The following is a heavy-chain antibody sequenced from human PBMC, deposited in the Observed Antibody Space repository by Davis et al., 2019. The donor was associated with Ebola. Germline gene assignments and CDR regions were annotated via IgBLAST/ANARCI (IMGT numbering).Heavy chain of an antibody. CDR3: ARGYCSGGSCYSGDY. J-gene: IGHJ4*02. D-gene: IGHD2-15*01. CDR2: ISAYNGNT. V-gene: IGHV1-18*01. Sequence: ASVKVSCKASGYTFTSYGISWVRQAPGQGLEWMGRISAYNGNTNYAQKLQGRVTMTTDTSTSTAYMELRSLRSDDTAVYYCARGYCSGGSCYSGDYWGQGTLVTVSS. CDR1: GYTFTSYG.